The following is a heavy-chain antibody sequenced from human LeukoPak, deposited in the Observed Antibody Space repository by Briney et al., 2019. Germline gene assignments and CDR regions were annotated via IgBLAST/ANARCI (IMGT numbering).Heavy chain of an antibody. CDR3: ARFLYDSYGMDV. D-gene: IGHD3-22*01. V-gene: IGHV4-59*01. CDR2: IYYGGST. J-gene: IGHJ6*02. Sequence: SETLSLTCTVSGGSISSYYWSWIRQPPGKGLEWIGYIYYGGSTNYNPSLKSRVTISVDTSKNQFSLKLSSVTAADTAVYYCARFLYDSYGMDVWGQGTTVTVSS. CDR1: GGSISSYY.